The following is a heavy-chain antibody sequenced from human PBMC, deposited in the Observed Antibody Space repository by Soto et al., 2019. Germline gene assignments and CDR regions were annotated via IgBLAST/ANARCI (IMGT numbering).Heavy chain of an antibody. V-gene: IGHV4-4*02. J-gene: IGHJ6*02. D-gene: IGHD3-10*01. Sequence: SETLSLTCAVSGGSISSSNWWSWVRQPPGKGLEWIGEIYHSGSTNYNPSLKSRVTISVDKSKNQFSLKLSSVTAADTAVYYCARDPYGSGSYYKGYYYYGMDVWGQGTTAPVSS. CDR1: GGSISSSNW. CDR2: IYHSGST. CDR3: ARDPYGSGSYYKGYYYYGMDV.